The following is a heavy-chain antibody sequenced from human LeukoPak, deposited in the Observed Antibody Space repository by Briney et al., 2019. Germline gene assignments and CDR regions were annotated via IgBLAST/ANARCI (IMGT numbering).Heavy chain of an antibody. J-gene: IGHJ4*02. CDR2: ISVSGASI. D-gene: IGHD1-14*01. CDR3: AKDPNIN. V-gene: IGHV3-48*03. Sequence: GGSLRLSCAASGFPFINSVMNWVRQPPGKGLDWVSYISVSGASIYYADSVRGRFTISRDNAKNSLYLQMDSLTVEDTAIYYCAKDPNINWGQGTLVTVSS. CDR1: GFPFINSV.